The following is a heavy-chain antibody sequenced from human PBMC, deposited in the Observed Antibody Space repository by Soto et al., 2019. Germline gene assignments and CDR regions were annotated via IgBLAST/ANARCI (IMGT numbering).Heavy chain of an antibody. CDR1: GFTLSNYY. D-gene: IGHD3-10*01. Sequence: EVQLVESGGGLVQPGGSLRLSCAVSGFTLSNYYMHWARQAPGKGLVWVSHINGDGTITDYADSVKGRFAMSRDNARNTLYLQMNSLRAEDTAVYYCARGGVPAALDIWGEGTMVPVSS. CDR3: ARGGVPAALDI. V-gene: IGHV3-74*01. CDR2: INGDGTIT. J-gene: IGHJ3*02.